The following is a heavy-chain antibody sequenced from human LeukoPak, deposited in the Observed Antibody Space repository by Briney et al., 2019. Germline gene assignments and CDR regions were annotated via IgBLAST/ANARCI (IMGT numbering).Heavy chain of an antibody. D-gene: IGHD3-10*01. J-gene: IGHJ4*02. CDR3: ARVSTMLRGQRVFDY. CDR2: INPSGGST. V-gene: IGHV1-46*01. Sequence: ASVKVSCKASGYTFTSYYMHWVRQAPGQGLEWMGIINPSGGSTSYAQKFQGRVTMTRDTSTSTVYMELSSLRSEDTAVYYCARVSTMLRGQRVFDYWGQGTLVTVSS. CDR1: GYTFTSYY.